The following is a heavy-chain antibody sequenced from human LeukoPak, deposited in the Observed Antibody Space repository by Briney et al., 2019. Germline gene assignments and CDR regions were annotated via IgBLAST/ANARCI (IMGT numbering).Heavy chain of an antibody. V-gene: IGHV4-39*01. J-gene: IGHJ4*02. CDR2: IYYTGST. D-gene: IGHD6-13*01. CDR3: ARRGITYSTSFFDS. Sequence: KPSETLSLTCAVSGGSISGGKDFWGWIRQPPGKGLEWIGSIYYTGSTYYNPSLKSRVTISVDTSKSEFSLMVHSVTAADTAMYYCARRGITYSTSFFDSWGQGTLVTVAS. CDR1: GGSISGGKDF.